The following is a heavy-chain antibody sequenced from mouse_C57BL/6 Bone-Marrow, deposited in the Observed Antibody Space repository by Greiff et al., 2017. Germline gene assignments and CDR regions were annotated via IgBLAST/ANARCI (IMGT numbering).Heavy chain of an antibody. CDR3: TTNSNWEGWYFDV. V-gene: IGHV14-4*01. J-gene: IGHJ1*03. CDR1: GFNIKDDY. Sequence: EVQLQQSGAELVRPGASVKLSCTASGFNIKDDYMHWVKQRPEQGLEWIGWIDPENGDTEYASKFQGKATITADTSSNTAYLQLSSLTSEDTAVYYCTTNSNWEGWYFDVWGTGTTVTVSS. CDR2: IDPENGDT. D-gene: IGHD2-5*01.